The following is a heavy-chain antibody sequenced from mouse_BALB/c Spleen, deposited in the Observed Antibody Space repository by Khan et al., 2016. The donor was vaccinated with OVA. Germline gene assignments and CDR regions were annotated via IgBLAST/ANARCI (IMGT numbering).Heavy chain of an antibody. Sequence: QIQLVQSGPELKKPGETVKISCKASGYTFTNYGMNWVKQAPGKGLKWMGWINTYTGEPTYDDDFKGRFAFSLETSASTAYLQINNLKNEDTATYFYARDCGYAYWGQGTLVTVSA. D-gene: IGHD1-2*01. V-gene: IGHV9-3-1*01. CDR1: GYTFTNYG. J-gene: IGHJ3*01. CDR2: INTYTGEP. CDR3: ARDCGYAY.